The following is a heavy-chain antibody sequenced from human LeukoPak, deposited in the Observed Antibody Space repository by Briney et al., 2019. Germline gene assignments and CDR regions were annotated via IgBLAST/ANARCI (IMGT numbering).Heavy chain of an antibody. V-gene: IGHV3-23*01. J-gene: IGHJ4*02. CDR3: AKNSFYYDSGSYFFDY. CDR1: GFTFSSYA. CDR2: ISGSGGST. D-gene: IGHD3-10*01. Sequence: GGSLRLSCAAPGFTFSSYAMSWVRQAPGKGLEWVSIISGSGGSTSYADSVKGRFTISRDISKNTLYLQMNSLRAEDTAVYYCAKNSFYYDSGSYFFDYWGQGTLVTVSS.